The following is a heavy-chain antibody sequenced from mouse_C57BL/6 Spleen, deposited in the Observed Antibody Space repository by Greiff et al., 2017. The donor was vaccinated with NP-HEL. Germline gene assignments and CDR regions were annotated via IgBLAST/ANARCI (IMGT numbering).Heavy chain of an antibody. CDR1: GFNIKDYY. Sequence: VQLKQSGAELVKPGASVKLSCTASGFNIKDYYMHWVKQRTEQGLEWIGRIDPEDGETKYAPKFQGKATITADTSSNTAYLQLSSLTSEDTAVYYCAPEGHGYDGAWFAYWGQGTLVTVSA. CDR3: APEGHGYDGAWFAY. D-gene: IGHD2-2*01. J-gene: IGHJ3*01. CDR2: IDPEDGET. V-gene: IGHV14-2*01.